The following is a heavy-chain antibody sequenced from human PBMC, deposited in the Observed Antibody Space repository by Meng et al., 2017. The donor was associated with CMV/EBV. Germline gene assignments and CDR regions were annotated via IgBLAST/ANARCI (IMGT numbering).Heavy chain of an antibody. J-gene: IGHJ1*01. CDR1: GGSISSSNW. V-gene: IGHV4-4*02. CDR3: ASFIVVVPAAAAYFQH. Sequence: SGGSISSSNWWSWVRQPPGKGLEWIGEVYHSGSTNYNPSLKSRVTISVDKSKNQFSLKLSSVTAADTAVYYCASFIVVVPAAAAYFQHWGQGTLVTVSS. D-gene: IGHD2-2*01. CDR2: VYHSGST.